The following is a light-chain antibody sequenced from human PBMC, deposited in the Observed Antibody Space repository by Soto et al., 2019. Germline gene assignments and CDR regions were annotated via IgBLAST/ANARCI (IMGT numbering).Light chain of an antibody. V-gene: IGKV3-20*01. CDR2: GAS. J-gene: IGKJ5*01. CDR1: QNVSSY. Sequence: EIVLTQSPATLSLSPGERATLSCMASQNVSSYLAWYQQKPGQAPRLLIYGASNRATGIPERFSGSGSGTDFTLTISSLEPEDFAVYYCQQYGTSPITFGQGTRLEIK. CDR3: QQYGTSPIT.